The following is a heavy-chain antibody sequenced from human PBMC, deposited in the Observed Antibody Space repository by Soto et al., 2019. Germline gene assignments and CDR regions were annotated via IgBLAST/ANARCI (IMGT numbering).Heavy chain of an antibody. D-gene: IGHD3-3*01. CDR1: GGSISSSSYY. CDR3: ARMDFWSGYDDY. V-gene: IGHV4-39*01. Sequence: PSETLSLTCTVSGGSISSSSYYWGWIRQPPGKGLEWIGSIYYSGSTYYNPSLKSRVTISVDTSKNQFSLKLSSVTAADTAVYYCARMDFWSGYDDYWGQGTLVTVS. J-gene: IGHJ4*02. CDR2: IYYSGST.